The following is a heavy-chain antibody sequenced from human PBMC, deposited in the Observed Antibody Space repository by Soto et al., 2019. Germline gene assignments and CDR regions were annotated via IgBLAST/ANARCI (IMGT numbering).Heavy chain of an antibody. CDR1: GDSFNDYY. J-gene: IGHJ6*03. D-gene: IGHD5-12*01. CDR3: ARESGGATATLDYYYFYMDV. CDR2: INPNGGVT. V-gene: IGHV1-2*02. Sequence: QVQLVQSGAEVRKPGASVTVSCRSSGDSFNDYYIHWVRQAPGQGFEWMGWINPNGGVTKYAQKFQGRGSMTRDTSIRTGDMQLSRLRSDDTAVYYWARESGGATATLDYYYFYMDVWGTGTRVTVSS.